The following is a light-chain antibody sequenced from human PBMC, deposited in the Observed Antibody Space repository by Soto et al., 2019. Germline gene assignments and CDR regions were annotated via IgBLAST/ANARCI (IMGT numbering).Light chain of an antibody. CDR3: QQYYSTPLT. CDR1: QSVLYSSNNKNY. J-gene: IGKJ4*01. V-gene: IGKV4-1*01. CDR2: WAS. Sequence: DREMTRSAKSLAVSLSESSTINCQSSQSVLYSSNNKNYLAWYQQKPGQPPKLLIYWASTRESGVPDRFSGSGSGTDFTLTISSLQAEDVAVYYCQQYYSTPLTFGGGTRWIS.